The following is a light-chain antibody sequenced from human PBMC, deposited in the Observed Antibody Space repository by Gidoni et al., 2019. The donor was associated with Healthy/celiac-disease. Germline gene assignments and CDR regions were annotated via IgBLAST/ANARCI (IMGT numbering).Light chain of an antibody. CDR1: QSLLQSNGYNY. Sequence: DFVMTQSPPPLLVTPGEPAATPGRSSQSLLQSNGYNYLDWYLQKPGQAPQLLIYWGSNRASGVPDRFSGSGSGTDFTLKISRVEAEDVGVYYCMQARQTPRTFGQGTKLEIK. CDR2: WGS. CDR3: MQARQTPRT. V-gene: IGKV2-28*01. J-gene: IGKJ2*01.